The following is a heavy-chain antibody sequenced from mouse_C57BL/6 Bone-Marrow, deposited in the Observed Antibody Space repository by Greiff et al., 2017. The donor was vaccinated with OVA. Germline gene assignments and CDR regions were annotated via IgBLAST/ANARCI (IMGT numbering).Heavy chain of an antibody. J-gene: IGHJ3*01. CDR3: AGFPHWLCDGYSWFAY. D-gene: IGHD2-3*01. V-gene: IGHV1-53*01. CDR1: GYTFTSYW. Sequence: VQLQQSGTELVKPGASVKLSCKASGYTFTSYWMHWVKQRPGQGLEWIGHINPSNGGTNYNEKFKSKATLTVDKSSSTAYMQLSSLTSADSAVYYCAGFPHWLCDGYSWFAYWGQGTLVTVSA. CDR2: INPSNGGT.